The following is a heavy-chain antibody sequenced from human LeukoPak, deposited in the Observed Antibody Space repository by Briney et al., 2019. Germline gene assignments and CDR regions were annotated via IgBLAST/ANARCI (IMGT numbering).Heavy chain of an antibody. Sequence: GGSLRLSCAASKFTFSDYSMSWVRQAPGKGLKWVSSISSIRNYIYYADSVKGRFTVSRDDAKNSLYLQMNSLRAEDTAVYYCARDWGQQLVQDWYFDYWGQGTLVTVSS. V-gene: IGHV3-21*01. CDR3: ARDWGQQLVQDWYFDY. J-gene: IGHJ4*02. CDR2: ISSIRNYI. D-gene: IGHD6-13*01. CDR1: KFTFSDYS.